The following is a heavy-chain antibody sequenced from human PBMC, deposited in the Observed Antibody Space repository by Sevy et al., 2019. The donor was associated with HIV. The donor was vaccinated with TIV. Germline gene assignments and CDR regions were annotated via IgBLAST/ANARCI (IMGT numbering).Heavy chain of an antibody. CDR1: GFTLSTYS. V-gene: IGHV3-21*01. CDR2: ISSSSSYI. J-gene: IGHJ4*02. CDR3: VRDGGCSSTSCLLYFDY. D-gene: IGHD2-2*01. Sequence: GALRLSCAASGFTLSTYSMNWVRQAPGKGLEWVSSISSSSSYIYYADSVKGRFTISRDNAKNSLYLQMNSLRAEDTAVYYCVRDGGCSSTSCLLYFDYWGQGTLVTVSS.